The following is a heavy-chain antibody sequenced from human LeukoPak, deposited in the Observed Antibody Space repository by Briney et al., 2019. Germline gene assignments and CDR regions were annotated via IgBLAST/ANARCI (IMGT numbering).Heavy chain of an antibody. D-gene: IGHD6-6*01. CDR2: TSSSGGTT. J-gene: IGHJ4*02. CDR3: AKDGMYSSSSSYYFDY. V-gene: IGHV3-23*01. CDR1: GFTFKNYD. Sequence: PGGSLRLSCAASGFTFKNYDMSWVRQAPGKGLEWVSSTSSSGGTTYYADSVKGRFTISRDYSKNTLYLQMNSLRAEDTALYYCAKDGMYSSSSSYYFDYWGPGTLVTVSS.